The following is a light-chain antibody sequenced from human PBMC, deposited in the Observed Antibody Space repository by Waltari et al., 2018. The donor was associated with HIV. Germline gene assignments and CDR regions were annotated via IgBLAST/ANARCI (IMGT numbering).Light chain of an antibody. CDR1: SSDIGYFDY. CDR2: EVS. Sequence: QSALTQPRSVSGSPGQSVTISCTGTSSDIGYFDYVSWYQQYPRTAPTVIIYEVSQRPSGVPDRFTASKSGITASLTISGLQDEDEADYYCCSYAGTYTYVFGTGTTVTVL. J-gene: IGLJ1*01. V-gene: IGLV2-11*01. CDR3: CSYAGTYTYV.